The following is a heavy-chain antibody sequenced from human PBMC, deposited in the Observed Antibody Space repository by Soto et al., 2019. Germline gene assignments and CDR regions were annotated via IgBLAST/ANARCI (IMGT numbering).Heavy chain of an antibody. V-gene: IGHV1-3*01. CDR2: INAGNGNT. J-gene: IGHJ6*02. D-gene: IGHD1-1*01. Sequence: GASVKVSCKASGYTFTSYAMHWVRQAPGQRLEWMGWINAGNGNTKYSQKFQGRVTMTRDTSISTAYMELSNLRSEDTAIYYCARGVDAGVDVWGQGTTVTVSS. CDR3: ARGVDAGVDV. CDR1: GYTFTSYA.